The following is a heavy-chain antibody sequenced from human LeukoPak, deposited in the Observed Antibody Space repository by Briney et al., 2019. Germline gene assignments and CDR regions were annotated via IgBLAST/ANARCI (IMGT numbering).Heavy chain of an antibody. CDR1: GDSISSGNYY. J-gene: IGHJ4*02. CDR2: IYSTGST. V-gene: IGHV4-61*02. D-gene: IGHD3-22*01. CDR3: ARVTTGGYYNC. Sequence: PSQTLSLTCSVSGDSISSGNYYWTWIRQPAGKGLEWIGRIYSTGSTNYNPSLKRRITISVDTSKNQFSLRLSSVTAADTAVYYCARVTTGGYYNCWGQGTLVTVS.